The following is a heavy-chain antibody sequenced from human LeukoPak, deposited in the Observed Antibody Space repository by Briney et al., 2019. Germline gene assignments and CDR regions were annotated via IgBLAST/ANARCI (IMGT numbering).Heavy chain of an antibody. CDR1: GYSISSGYY. CDR3: ARACSSTSCYTR. V-gene: IGHV4-38-2*01. D-gene: IGHD2-2*02. CDR2: IYHSGST. J-gene: IGHJ4*02. Sequence: PSETLSLTCAVSGYSISSGYYWGWIRQPPGKELGWIGSIYHSGSTYYNPSLKSRVTISVDTSKNQFSLKLSSVTAADTAVYYCARACSSTSCYTRWGQGTLVTVSS.